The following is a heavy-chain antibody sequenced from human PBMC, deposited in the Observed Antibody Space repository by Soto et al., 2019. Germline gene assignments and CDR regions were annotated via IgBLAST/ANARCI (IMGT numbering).Heavy chain of an antibody. CDR3: VGTGTTDDY. Sequence: SETLSLTCTVSGASVSSGDYYWSCIRQPPGKGLEWIGYIYSSGGSYYNPSLKGRLTISIDTSKNQFSLKLNSVTVADTAIYYCVGTGTTDDYWGRGTMVTVSS. J-gene: IGHJ4*02. D-gene: IGHD1-1*01. V-gene: IGHV4-30-4*01. CDR2: IYSSGGS. CDR1: GASVSSGDYY.